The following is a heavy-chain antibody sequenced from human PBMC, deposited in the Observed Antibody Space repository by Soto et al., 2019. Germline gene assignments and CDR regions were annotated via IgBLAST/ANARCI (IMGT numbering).Heavy chain of an antibody. CDR1: GGSISSYY. CDR3: ARGRVVRGAYLDY. J-gene: IGHJ4*02. D-gene: IGHD3-10*01. Sequence: QVQLQESGPGLVKPSETLSLTCTVTGGSISSYYWSWIRQPAGKGLEWIGRIYTSGSTNYNPSLKSRVTMSVGTSKNQFCLKLSAVTAADTAVYYCARGRVVRGAYLDYWGQGTLFTVS. CDR2: IYTSGST. V-gene: IGHV4-4*07.